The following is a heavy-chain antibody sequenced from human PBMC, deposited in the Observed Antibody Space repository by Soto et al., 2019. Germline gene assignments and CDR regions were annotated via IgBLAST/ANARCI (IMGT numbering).Heavy chain of an antibody. J-gene: IGHJ4*02. CDR1: GGSISSSSYY. CDR3: ARQPPDYYDSSGYYFDY. D-gene: IGHD3-22*01. Sequence: SETLSLTCTVSGGSISSSSYYWGWIRQPPGKGLEWIGSIYYSGSTYYNPSLKSRLTISVDTSKNQFSLKLSSVTAADTAVYYCARQPPDYYDSSGYYFDYWGQGTLVTVSS. CDR2: IYYSGST. V-gene: IGHV4-39*01.